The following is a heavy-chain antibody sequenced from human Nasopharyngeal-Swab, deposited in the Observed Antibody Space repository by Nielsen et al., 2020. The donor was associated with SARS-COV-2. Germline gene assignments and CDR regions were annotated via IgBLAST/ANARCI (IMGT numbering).Heavy chain of an antibody. CDR3: TRDPYSTPPDY. Sequence: GGSLRLSCEASGITFSSYWMSWVRQPPGKGLEWVANITHDGSDKNYVDSVKGRFTISRDNAKNLLFLQMNNLRAEDTALYYCTRDPYSTPPDYWGQGTLVTVSS. CDR2: ITHDGSDK. V-gene: IGHV3-7*01. CDR1: GITFSSYW. D-gene: IGHD6-13*01. J-gene: IGHJ4*02.